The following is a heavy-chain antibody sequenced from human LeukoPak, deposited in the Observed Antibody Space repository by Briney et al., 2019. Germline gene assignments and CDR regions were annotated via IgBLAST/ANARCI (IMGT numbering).Heavy chain of an antibody. V-gene: IGHV3-33*01. CDR1: GFTFSSYG. D-gene: IGHD6-19*01. Sequence: GRSLRLSCAAAGFTFSSYGMHWVRQAPGKGLEWVAVIWNDGTNKNYVDSVKGRFTISRDNSKNTLYLQMNSLRAEDTAVYYCARSHIVVANWFDPWGRGTLVTVSS. CDR3: ARSHIVVANWFDP. J-gene: IGHJ5*02. CDR2: IWNDGTNK.